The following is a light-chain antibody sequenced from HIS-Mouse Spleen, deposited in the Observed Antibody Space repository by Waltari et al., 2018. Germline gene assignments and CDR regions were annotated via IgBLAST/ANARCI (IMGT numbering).Light chain of an antibody. J-gene: IGLJ2*01. CDR1: ALPKQH. CDR3: QSADSSGTYV. V-gene: IGLV3-25*03. CDR2: KDS. Sequence: SYELTQPPSVSVSPGQTARIPCSGDALPKQHSYWYQQKPGQAPVLVIYKDSERPSGIPERFSGSSSGTTVTLTISGVQAEDEADYYCQSADSSGTYVFGGGTKLTVL.